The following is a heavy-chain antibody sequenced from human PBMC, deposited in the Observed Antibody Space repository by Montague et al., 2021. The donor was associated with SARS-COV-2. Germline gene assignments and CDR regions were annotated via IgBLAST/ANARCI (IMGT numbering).Heavy chain of an antibody. Sequence: PALVKPTQTLTLTCTFSGFSLSNTRMSVGWIRQPPGKALEWLALINWDDDEYYNPSLRTRLAISKDTSKNQVVLVMTNMDPMDTGTYYCARIQRWGTYYFDFWGQGALVVVSS. CDR3: ARIQRWGTYYFDF. D-gene: IGHD1-1*01. V-gene: IGHV2-70*01. CDR1: GFSLSNTRMS. J-gene: IGHJ4*02. CDR2: INWDDDE.